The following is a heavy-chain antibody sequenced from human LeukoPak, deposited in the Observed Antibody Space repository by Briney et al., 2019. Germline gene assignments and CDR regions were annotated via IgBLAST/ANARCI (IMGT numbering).Heavy chain of an antibody. J-gene: IGHJ1*01. D-gene: IGHD2-2*02. Sequence: PGGSLRLSCAASGFTFSSYAMSWVRQAPGKGLEWVSAISGSGGSTYYADSVKGRFTTSRDNSKNTLYLQMNSLRAEDMAVYYCAKVPVVPAAIPGYFQHWGQGTLVTVSS. CDR1: GFTFSSYA. CDR3: AKVPVVPAAIPGYFQH. CDR2: ISGSGGST. V-gene: IGHV3-23*01.